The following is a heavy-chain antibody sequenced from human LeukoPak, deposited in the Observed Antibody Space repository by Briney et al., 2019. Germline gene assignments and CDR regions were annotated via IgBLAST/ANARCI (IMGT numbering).Heavy chain of an antibody. Sequence: PSETLSLTCAVYGGSFRGYYWSWIRQPPGKGLEWIGEINHSGSTNYNPSLKSRVTISVDTSKNQFSLQLSSVTAADTAVYYCARIFGVVIQYHYYYMDVWGKGTTVTVSS. CDR1: GGSFRGYY. V-gene: IGHV4-34*01. D-gene: IGHD3-3*01. CDR3: ARIFGVVIQYHYYYMDV. J-gene: IGHJ6*03. CDR2: INHSGST.